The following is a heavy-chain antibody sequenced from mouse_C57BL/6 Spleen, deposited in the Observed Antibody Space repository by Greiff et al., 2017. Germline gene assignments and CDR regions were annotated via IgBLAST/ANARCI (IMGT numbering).Heavy chain of an antibody. CDR3: ARRGGLDY. J-gene: IGHJ2*01. D-gene: IGHD3-1*01. V-gene: IGHV1-20*01. Sequence: EVQGVESGPELVKPGDSVKISCKASGYSFTGYFMNWVMQSHGKSLEWIGRINPYNGDNFYNQKFKGQATLTLDKSASTAHMERRSLTSEDSSVYFCARRGGLDYWGQGTTLTVSS. CDR2: INPYNGDN. CDR1: GYSFTGYF.